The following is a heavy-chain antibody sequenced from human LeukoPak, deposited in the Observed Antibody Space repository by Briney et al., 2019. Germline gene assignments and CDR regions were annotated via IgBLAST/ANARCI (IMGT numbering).Heavy chain of an antibody. CDR3: ARGRWELLAAFDI. V-gene: IGHV4-34*01. J-gene: IGHJ3*02. D-gene: IGHD1-26*01. CDR2: INHSGST. CDR1: GGSFSGYY. Sequence: PSETLSLTCAVYGGSFSGYYWSWIRQPPGKGLEWIGEINHSGSTNYNPSLKSRVTISVDTSKNQFSLKLSSVTAADTAVYYCARGRWELLAAFDIWGQGTMVTVSS.